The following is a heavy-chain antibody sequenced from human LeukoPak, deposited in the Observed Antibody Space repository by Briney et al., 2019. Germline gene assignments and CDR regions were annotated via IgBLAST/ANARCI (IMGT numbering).Heavy chain of an antibody. D-gene: IGHD2-2*01. CDR3: ALGYCSSTSCYGPGDFQH. J-gene: IGHJ1*01. V-gene: IGHV4-34*01. Sequence: SETLSLTCAVYGGSFSGYYWSWIRQPPGKGLEWIGEINHSGSTNYNPSLKSRVTISVDTSKNQFSLKLSSVTAADTAVYYCALGYCSSTSCYGPGDFQHWGQGTLVTVSS. CDR2: INHSGST. CDR1: GGSFSGYY.